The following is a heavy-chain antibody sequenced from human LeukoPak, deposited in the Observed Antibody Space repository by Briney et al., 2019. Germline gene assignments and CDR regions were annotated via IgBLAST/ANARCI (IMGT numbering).Heavy chain of an antibody. Sequence: GGSLRLSCAAFGFAFINAWMSWVRQAPEKGLEWVGRIKGKTSGGTTGFAAPVKGRFTISRDDSKNTLYLQMNSLKTEDTAVYYCITDPGDYENYWGQGTLVTVSS. D-gene: IGHD4-17*01. J-gene: IGHJ4*02. CDR2: IKGKTSGGTT. V-gene: IGHV3-15*01. CDR3: ITDPGDYENY. CDR1: GFAFINAW.